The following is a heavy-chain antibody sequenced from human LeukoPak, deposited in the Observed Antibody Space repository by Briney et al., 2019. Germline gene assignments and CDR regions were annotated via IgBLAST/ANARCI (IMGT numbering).Heavy chain of an antibody. D-gene: IGHD6-19*01. CDR2: IWYDGNNK. CDR3: ARVPVAGTPYFDY. CDR1: GFTFSSYG. V-gene: IGHV3-30*02. Sequence: PGGSLRLSCAASGFTFSSYGMHWVRQAPGKGLEWVALIWYDGNNKYYADSVKGRFTISRDNSKNTLYLQMNSLRAEDTAVYYCARVPVAGTPYFDYWGQGTLVTVSS. J-gene: IGHJ4*02.